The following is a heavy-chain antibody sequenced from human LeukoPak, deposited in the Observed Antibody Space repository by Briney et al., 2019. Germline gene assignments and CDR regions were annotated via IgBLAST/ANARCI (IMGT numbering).Heavy chain of an antibody. CDR3: AKGWVTAHQNWFDP. CDR1: GFTFSDYY. J-gene: IGHJ5*02. Sequence: GGSLRLSCAASGFTFSDYYMSWVRQAPGKGLEWVSAISGSGGSTYYADSVKGRFTISRDNSKNTLYLQMNSLRAEDTAVYYCAKGWVTAHQNWFDPWGQGTLVTVSS. CDR2: ISGSGGST. D-gene: IGHD2-21*02. V-gene: IGHV3-23*01.